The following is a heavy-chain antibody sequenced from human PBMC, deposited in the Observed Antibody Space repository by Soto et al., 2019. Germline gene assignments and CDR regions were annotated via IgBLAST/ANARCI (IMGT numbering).Heavy chain of an antibody. V-gene: IGHV1-8*01. J-gene: IGHJ3*02. CDR1: GYTFTSYD. D-gene: IGHD6-19*01. CDR2: MNPNSGNT. Sequence: QVQLVQSGAEVKKPGASVKVSCKASGYTFTSYDINWVRQATGQGLEWMGWMNPNSGNTGYAQKFQGRVTMTRNTSISTAYMELSSLRSEDTAVYYCARGKGPIAVAGWYAFDIWGQGTIVTVSS. CDR3: ARGKGPIAVAGWYAFDI.